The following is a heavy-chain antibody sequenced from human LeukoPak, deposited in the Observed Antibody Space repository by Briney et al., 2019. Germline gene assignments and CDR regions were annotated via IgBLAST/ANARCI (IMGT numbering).Heavy chain of an antibody. CDR2: IYYSGST. J-gene: IGHJ3*02. CDR3: ARVLFLGYCSSTSCYDDAFDI. CDR1: GGPISSYY. Sequence: KPSETLSLTCTVPGGPISSYYLSWIRQPPGKGLGWIGFIYYSGSTNYNPSLKGRVTISVDTSKNQFSLKLSSVTAADTAVYYCARVLFLGYCSSTSCYDDAFDIWGQGTMVTVSS. D-gene: IGHD2-2*01. V-gene: IGHV4-59*01.